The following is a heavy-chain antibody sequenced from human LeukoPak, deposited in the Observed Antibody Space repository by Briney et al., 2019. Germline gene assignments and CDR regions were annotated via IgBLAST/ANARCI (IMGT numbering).Heavy chain of an antibody. CDR1: GYTFTGYY. CDR3: ARAVDIVVVPAAPFDP. Sequence: ASVKVSCKASGYTFTGYYMHWVRQAPRQGLEWMGWINPNIGGTNYAQKFQGRVTMTRDTSISTAYMERSRRLSDATAVYYCARAVDIVVVPAAPFDPWGQGTLVTVSS. CDR2: INPNIGGT. D-gene: IGHD2-2*03. J-gene: IGHJ5*02. V-gene: IGHV1-2*02.